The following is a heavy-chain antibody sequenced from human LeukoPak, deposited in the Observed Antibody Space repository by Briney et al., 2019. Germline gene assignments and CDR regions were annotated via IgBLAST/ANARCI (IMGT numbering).Heavy chain of an antibody. D-gene: IGHD2-15*01. CDR2: ISGSGGST. CDR3: AKAGGPILGYCSGGSCYSENWFDP. J-gene: IGHJ5*02. V-gene: IGHV3-23*01. CDR1: GFTFSSYA. Sequence: GGSLRLSCAASGFTFSSYAMSWVRQAPGKGLEWVSAISGSGGSTYYADSVEGRFTISRDNSKSTLYLQMNSLRAEDTAVYYCAKAGGPILGYCSGGSCYSENWFDPWGQGTLVTVSS.